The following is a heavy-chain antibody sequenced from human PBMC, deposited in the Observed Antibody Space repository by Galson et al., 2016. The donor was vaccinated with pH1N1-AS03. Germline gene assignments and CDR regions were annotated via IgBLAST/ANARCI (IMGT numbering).Heavy chain of an antibody. Sequence: QSGAEVKKPGESLKISCKASGGTFSSYAINWVRQAPGQGLEWMGRIIPALGTPNYAQRFQGRVTITADESTSTAYMELSSLRSEDTAVYFCASEVATSFDYWGQGTLVTVSS. D-gene: IGHD5-24*01. CDR2: IIPALGTP. CDR3: ASEVATSFDY. J-gene: IGHJ4*02. CDR1: GGTFSSYA. V-gene: IGHV1-69*11.